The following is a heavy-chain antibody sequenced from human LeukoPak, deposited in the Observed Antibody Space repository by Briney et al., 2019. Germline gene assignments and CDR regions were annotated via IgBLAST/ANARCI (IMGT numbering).Heavy chain of an antibody. Sequence: GGSLRLSCAASGFTFSSYGMSWVRQAPGKGLEWVSVISGSGGSTYNADSVKGRFTISRDNSRNTLYVQMNSLRAEDTAVYYCAKTPASRFFDSRQYYFDYWGQGTLVTVSS. J-gene: IGHJ4*02. CDR3: AKTPASRFFDSRQYYFDY. CDR2: ISGSGGST. V-gene: IGHV3-23*01. CDR1: GFTFSSYG. D-gene: IGHD3-9*01.